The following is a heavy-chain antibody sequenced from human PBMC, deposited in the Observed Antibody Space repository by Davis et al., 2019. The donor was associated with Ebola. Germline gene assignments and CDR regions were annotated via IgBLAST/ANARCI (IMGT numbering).Heavy chain of an antibody. CDR3: TSFYGVQDY. CDR2: IRSKANSYAT. CDR1: GFNFRSYG. J-gene: IGHJ4*02. D-gene: IGHD4-17*01. Sequence: GESLKISCAASGFNFRSYGMHWVRQASGKGLEWVGRIRSKANSYATAYAASVKGRFTISRDDSKNTAYLQMNSLKTEDTAVYYCTSFYGVQDYWGQGTLVTVSS. V-gene: IGHV3-73*01.